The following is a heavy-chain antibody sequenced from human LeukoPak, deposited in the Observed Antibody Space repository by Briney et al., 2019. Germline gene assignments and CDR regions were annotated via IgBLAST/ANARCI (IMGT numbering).Heavy chain of an antibody. CDR1: GFTFSDYY. Sequence: PGGSLRLSCAASGFTFSDYYMSWIRQAPGKGLEWVSAISHSAYTTYYADSVKGRFTISRDNSKNTLYLQMNSLKAEDTAVYYCAKSVAPYCSGGSCFDAFDMWGQGTRVTVSS. V-gene: IGHV3-23*01. J-gene: IGHJ3*02. D-gene: IGHD2-15*01. CDR3: AKSVAPYCSGGSCFDAFDM. CDR2: ISHSAYTT.